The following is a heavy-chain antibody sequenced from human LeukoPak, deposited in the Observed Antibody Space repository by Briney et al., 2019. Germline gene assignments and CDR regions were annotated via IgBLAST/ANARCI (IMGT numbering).Heavy chain of an antibody. CDR3: ATLRLSDHFDY. Sequence: GGSLRLSCAASGFTFSSYAMNWVRLSAGKGLEWVSAITDNGNTTYYADSVKGRFTISRDNSKNTLYLQMNSLRAEDTAVYYCATLRLSDHFDYWGQGTLVTVSS. J-gene: IGHJ4*02. V-gene: IGHV3-23*05. CDR1: GFTFSSYA. CDR2: ITDNGNTT. D-gene: IGHD2-15*01.